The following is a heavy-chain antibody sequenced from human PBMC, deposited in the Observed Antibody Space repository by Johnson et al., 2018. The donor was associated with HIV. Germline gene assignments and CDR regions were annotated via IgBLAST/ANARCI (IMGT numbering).Heavy chain of an antibody. CDR3: ARETAGATNDAFDI. D-gene: IGHD1-26*01. J-gene: IGHJ3*02. CDR1: GFTFSNYA. CDR2: VSYDGSNK. Sequence: VLLLESGGGVVQPGTSLRLSCAASGFTFSNYAMGWVRQAPGKGLEWVAVVSYDGSNKYYADSVKGRFTISRDNSKNTLYLQMNSLRAEDTAGYYCARETAGATNDAFDIWGQGTMVTVSS. V-gene: IGHV3-30-3*01.